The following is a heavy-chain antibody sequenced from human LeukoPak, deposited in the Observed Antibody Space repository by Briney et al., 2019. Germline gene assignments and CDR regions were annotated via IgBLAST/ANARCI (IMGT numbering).Heavy chain of an antibody. CDR1: GFSFSSFL. D-gene: IGHD3-10*01. CDR3: ARPYYYSSGSLPY. J-gene: IGHJ4*02. CDR2: IYKDGSEK. Sequence: GGALRLSCAASGFSFSSFLLSWVRPAPGKGLEWVARIYKDGSEKEYVDSVKGRFTISRDNAKNLLYLQMNSLRAEDTAVYYCARPYYYSSGSLPYWGQGALVTVSS. V-gene: IGHV3-7*01.